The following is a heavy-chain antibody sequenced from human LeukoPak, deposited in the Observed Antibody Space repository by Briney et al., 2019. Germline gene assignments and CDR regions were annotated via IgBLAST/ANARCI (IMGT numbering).Heavy chain of an antibody. V-gene: IGHV3-9*01. Sequence: GRSLRLSCAASGFTFDDYAMHWVRQAPGKGLEWVSGISWNSGSIGYADSVKGRFTISRDNSKNTLYLQMNSLRSEDTAVYYCARRPDYYDSSGYYYGAFDIWGQGTMVTVSS. CDR1: GFTFDDYA. D-gene: IGHD3-22*01. CDR3: ARRPDYYDSSGYYYGAFDI. CDR2: ISWNSGSI. J-gene: IGHJ3*02.